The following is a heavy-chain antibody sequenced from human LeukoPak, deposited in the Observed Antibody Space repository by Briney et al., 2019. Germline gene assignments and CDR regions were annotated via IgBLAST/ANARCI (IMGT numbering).Heavy chain of an antibody. Sequence: PGGSLRLSCGASGVNFGYSWIHCVPAVPRRGGLWVSRIHRDGRDTTYAESVKGRFTISRDNAKNTLSLEMNSLNVDDTAVYFCARGGVGSFDLWGQGTLVTVSS. V-gene: IGHV3-74*03. CDR1: GVNFGYSW. CDR3: ARGGVGSFDL. J-gene: IGHJ4*02. D-gene: IGHD3-10*01. CDR2: IHRDGRDT.